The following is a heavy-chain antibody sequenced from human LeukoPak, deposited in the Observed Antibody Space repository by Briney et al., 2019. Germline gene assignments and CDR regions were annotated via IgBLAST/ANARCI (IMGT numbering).Heavy chain of an antibody. CDR2: IRSKANNYAT. D-gene: IGHD4-17*01. Sequence: PGGSLRLSCAASGFTFSGSAMHWVRQASGKGLEWVGRIRSKANNYATAYAASVKGRFTISRDDSKNTAYLQTNSLKTGDTAVYFCSSGLSVLRSNNTPVDYWGQGTLVTVSS. V-gene: IGHV3-73*01. CDR1: GFTFSGSA. CDR3: SSGLSVLRSNNTPVDY. J-gene: IGHJ4*02.